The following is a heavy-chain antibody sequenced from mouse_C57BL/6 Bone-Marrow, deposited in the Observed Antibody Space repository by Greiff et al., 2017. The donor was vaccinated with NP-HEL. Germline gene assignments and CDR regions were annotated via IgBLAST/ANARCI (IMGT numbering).Heavy chain of an antibody. V-gene: IGHV5-6*01. Sequence: EVHLVESGGDLVKPGGSLKLSCAASGFTFSSYGMSWVRQTPDKRLEWVATISSGGSYTYYPDSVKGRVTISRDNAKNTLYLQMSSLKSEDTAMYYCARHLLGFAYWGQGTLVTVSA. D-gene: IGHD1-1*01. CDR2: ISSGGSYT. CDR3: ARHLLGFAY. J-gene: IGHJ3*01. CDR1: GFTFSSYG.